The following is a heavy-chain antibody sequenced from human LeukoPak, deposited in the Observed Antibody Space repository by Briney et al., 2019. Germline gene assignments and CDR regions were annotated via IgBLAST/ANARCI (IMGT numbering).Heavy chain of an antibody. Sequence: GGSLRLSCAASGFTFSNYWMHWVCQTPGKGLVWVSRINSDGGNTNYADSVKGRFTVSRDNAKNTLYLQINSLRVEDTALYYCVRGGSSVSFDYWGQGTLVAVSS. CDR3: VRGGSSVSFDY. CDR1: GFTFSNYW. D-gene: IGHD3-10*01. J-gene: IGHJ4*02. V-gene: IGHV3-74*01. CDR2: INSDGGNT.